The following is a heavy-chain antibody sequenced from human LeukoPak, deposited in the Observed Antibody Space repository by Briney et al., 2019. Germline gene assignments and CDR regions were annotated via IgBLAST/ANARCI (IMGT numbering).Heavy chain of an antibody. CDR3: ARESDYGDYDGNRPGVSNWFDP. CDR2: IIPIFGTA. CDR1: GGTFSSYA. D-gene: IGHD4-17*01. V-gene: IGHV1-69*05. Sequence: SVKVSCKASGGTFSSYAIGWVRQAPGQGLEWMGGIIPIFGTANYAQKFQGRVTITTDESTSTAYMELSSLRSEDTAVYYCARESDYGDYDGNRPGVSNWFDPWGQGTLVTVSS. J-gene: IGHJ5*02.